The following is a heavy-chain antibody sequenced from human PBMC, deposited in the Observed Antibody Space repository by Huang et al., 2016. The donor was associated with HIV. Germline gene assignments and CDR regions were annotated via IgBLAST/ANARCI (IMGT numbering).Heavy chain of an antibody. D-gene: IGHD3-9*01. Sequence: QVQLVQSGSELRKPGASVKVSCKASGYTFTTYSLIWGRQAPGQGLEWMGGIKTKTGKPTYAQGFTGRFVFSLDTTVNTAYLQISSLKTDDTAKYFCARYRLTGTFLDSWGQGTQVTVSS. J-gene: IGHJ4*02. CDR1: GYTFTTYS. CDR2: IKTKTGKP. CDR3: ARYRLTGTFLDS. V-gene: IGHV7-4-1*02.